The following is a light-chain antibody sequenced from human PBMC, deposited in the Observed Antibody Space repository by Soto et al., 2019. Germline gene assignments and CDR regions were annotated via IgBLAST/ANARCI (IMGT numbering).Light chain of an antibody. CDR1: SSDIGGYYL. J-gene: IGLJ1*01. V-gene: IGLV2-23*01. CDR3: CSFAGSSTYV. CDR2: EGN. Sequence: QSVLTQPASVSGSPGQSITISCTGTSSDIGGYYLVSWYQQRPGKAPNLIIYEGNKRPSGVSNRFSASKSGNTASLTISGLRAEDEADYYCCSFAGSSTYVFXPGTKVTVL.